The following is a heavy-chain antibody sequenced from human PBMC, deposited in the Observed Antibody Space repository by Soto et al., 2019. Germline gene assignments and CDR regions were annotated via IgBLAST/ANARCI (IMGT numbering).Heavy chain of an antibody. V-gene: IGHV3-33*01. CDR2: IWYDGSNK. D-gene: IGHD3-3*01. CDR3: ARGPRITIFGVVIMADAFDI. CDR1: GFTFSSYG. Sequence: QVQLVESGGGVVQPGRSLRLSCAASGFTFSSYGMHWVRQAPGKGLEWVAVIWYDGSNKYYADSVKGRFTISRDNSKNTLYLQMNSLRAEDTAVYYCARGPRITIFGVVIMADAFDIWGQGTMVTVSS. J-gene: IGHJ3*02.